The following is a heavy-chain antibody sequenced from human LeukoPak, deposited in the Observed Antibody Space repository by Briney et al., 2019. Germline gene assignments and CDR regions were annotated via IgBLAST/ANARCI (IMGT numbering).Heavy chain of an antibody. J-gene: IGHJ5*02. D-gene: IGHD6-13*01. Sequence: GGSLRLSCAASGFTVSSNYMSWVRQAPGKGLEWVSIIYSGGGTYYADSVKGRFTISRDNSKNTLYLQMNSLRADDTAVYYCARDRIAGRWFDPWGQGTLVTVSS. CDR1: GFTVSSNY. V-gene: IGHV3-53*01. CDR3: ARDRIAGRWFDP. CDR2: IYSGGGT.